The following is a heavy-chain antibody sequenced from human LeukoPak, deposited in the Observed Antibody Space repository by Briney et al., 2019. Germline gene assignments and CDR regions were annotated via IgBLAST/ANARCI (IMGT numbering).Heavy chain of an antibody. CDR3: ARDLIGGWSCDH. J-gene: IGHJ4*02. CDR1: ALSLTNPG. V-gene: IGHV3-30*02. Sequence: PGGSLRPSCTVSALSLTNPGSHSVRQAPGKGLGWEAYIWHDGRVIYYADSVKGRFTISRDNSKNTVHLQMNRLKVEDTVVYCCARDLIGGWSCDHWGQGTLVTVSS. D-gene: IGHD3-16*01. CDR2: IWHDGRVI.